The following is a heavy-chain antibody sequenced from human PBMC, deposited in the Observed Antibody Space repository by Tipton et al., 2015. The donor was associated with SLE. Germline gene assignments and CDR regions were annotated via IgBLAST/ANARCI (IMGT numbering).Heavy chain of an antibody. CDR2: INHSGST. J-gene: IGHJ6*02. CDR3: ASGSTVTTDGMDV. CDR1: GGSFSGYY. V-gene: IGHV4-34*01. D-gene: IGHD4-17*01. Sequence: TLSLTCAVYGGSFSGYYWSWIRQPPGKGLEWIGEINHSGSTNYNPSLKSRATISVDTSKNQFSLRLISVTAADTAVYYCASGSTVTTDGMDVWGQGTTVTVSS.